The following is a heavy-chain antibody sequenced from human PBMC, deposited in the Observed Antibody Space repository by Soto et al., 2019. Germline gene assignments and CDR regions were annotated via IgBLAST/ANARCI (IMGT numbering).Heavy chain of an antibody. CDR1: GFTFSSYA. J-gene: IGHJ4*02. V-gene: IGHV3-30-3*01. CDR3: ARDQGDY. CDR2: ISYDGSNK. Sequence: PVGSLRLSCAASGFTFSSYAMHWVRQAPGKGLEWVAVISYDGSNKYYADSVKGRFTISRDNSKNTLYLQMNSLRAEDTAVYYCARDQGDYWGQGTLVTVSS.